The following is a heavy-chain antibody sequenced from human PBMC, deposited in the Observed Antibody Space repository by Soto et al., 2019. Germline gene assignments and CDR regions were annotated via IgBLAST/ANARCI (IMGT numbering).Heavy chain of an antibody. CDR2: ISAYNGNR. CDR3: ARALYRSGTYYAFDN. CDR1: GYTPTNYD. D-gene: IGHD1-26*01. J-gene: IGHJ4*02. V-gene: IGHV1-18*01. Sequence: QVPLVQSGAEVKKPGDSVTLSCKTSGYTPTNYDIAWVRQSPGQGLEWMGWISAYNGNRKSAQKLQGILTMTTDKSTQTAYMGLGSLSSDDTAVYYCARALYRSGTYYAFDNWGQGTLVTVS.